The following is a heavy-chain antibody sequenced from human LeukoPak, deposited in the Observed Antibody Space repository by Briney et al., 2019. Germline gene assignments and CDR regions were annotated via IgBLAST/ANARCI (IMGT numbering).Heavy chain of an antibody. V-gene: IGHV3-21*01. CDR1: GFTFSSYS. D-gene: IGHD6-19*01. J-gene: IGHJ4*02. Sequence: PGGSPRLSCAASGFTFSSYSMNWVRQAPGKGLEWVSSISSSSSYIYYADSVKGRFTISRDNAKNSLYLQMNSLRAEDTAVYYCARDGLAVAGSFDYWGQGTLVTVSS. CDR3: ARDGLAVAGSFDY. CDR2: ISSSSSYI.